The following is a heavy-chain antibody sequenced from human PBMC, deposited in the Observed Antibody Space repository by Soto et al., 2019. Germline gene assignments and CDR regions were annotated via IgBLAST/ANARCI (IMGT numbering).Heavy chain of an antibody. J-gene: IGHJ5*02. V-gene: IGHV4-59*01. D-gene: IGHD1-1*01. CDR3: ARDAGVQYPFDP. CDR1: GGSIRSYY. CDR2: IYYSGST. Sequence: QVQLQESGPGLVKPSETLSLTCTVSGGSIRSYYWSWIRQPPGKGLEWIGYIYYSGSTNYNPSLMLRVTRSVDTSKSQFSLKLSSVTAADTAMYYGARDAGVQYPFDPCVQGTLVTVSA.